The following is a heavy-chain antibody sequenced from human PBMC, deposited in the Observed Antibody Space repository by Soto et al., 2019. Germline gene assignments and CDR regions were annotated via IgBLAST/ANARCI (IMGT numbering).Heavy chain of an antibody. J-gene: IGHJ4*01. CDR3: AKVSRRVVVPAATY. CDR2: VSSSGGTT. CDR1: GFTFSSYG. V-gene: IGHV3-23*01. Sequence: PGGSLRLSCAASGFTFSSYGMSWVRQAPGKGLEWVSAVSSSGGTTNYAGSVKGRFTISRDNSKNTLYLQMNSLRAEDTAVYYCAKVSRRVVVPAATYWGQGTLVTVSS. D-gene: IGHD2-2*01.